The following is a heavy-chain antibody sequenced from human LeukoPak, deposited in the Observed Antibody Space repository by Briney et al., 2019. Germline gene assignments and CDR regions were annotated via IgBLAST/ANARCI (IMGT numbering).Heavy chain of an antibody. CDR2: INNSGST. Sequence: SETLSLTCAVYGASFSDSYWSWIRQSPEKGLEWIGEINNSGSTSYNPSLNSRVIMSVDRSKNQFSLRLTSVTAADTAVYYCASSIAAAGNFDYWGQGTLVTVSS. CDR3: ASSIAAAGNFDY. D-gene: IGHD6-13*01. V-gene: IGHV4-34*01. CDR1: GASFSDSY. J-gene: IGHJ4*02.